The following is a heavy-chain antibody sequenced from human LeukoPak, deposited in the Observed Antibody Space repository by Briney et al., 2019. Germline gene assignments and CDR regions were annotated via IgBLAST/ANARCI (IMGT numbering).Heavy chain of an antibody. J-gene: IGHJ4*02. CDR3: ARLAKCDGDCYSFDF. V-gene: IGHV4-59*01. CDR2: IDYNGYT. Sequence: PSETLSLTCTVSGGSISSDYWSWIRQPPGKGLDYIGFIDYNGYTNYNPSLKSRVTISADTSKNQLSLNLNSVTSADAAVYYCARLAKCDGDCYSFDFWGQGILVAVSS. D-gene: IGHD2-21*02. CDR1: GGSISSDY.